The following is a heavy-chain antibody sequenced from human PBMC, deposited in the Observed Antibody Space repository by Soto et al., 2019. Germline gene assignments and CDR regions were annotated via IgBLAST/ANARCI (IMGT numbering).Heavy chain of an antibody. D-gene: IGHD4-17*01. J-gene: IGHJ4*02. CDR2: ISSSGSYI. V-gene: IGHV3-21*01. CDR1: GFSFSSYT. CDR3: TRDSPGPVNYFDY. Sequence: GGALRLSCAASGFSFSSYTMNWVRQAPGKGLEWVSSISSSGSYIYYADSVKGRFTISRDNAKNSLYLQLNSLRAEDTAVYYCTRDSPGPVNYFDYWGQGT.